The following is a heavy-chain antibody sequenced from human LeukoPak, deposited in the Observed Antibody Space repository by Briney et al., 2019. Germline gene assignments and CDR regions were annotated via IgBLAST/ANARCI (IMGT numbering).Heavy chain of an antibody. CDR1: GYTFSLYY. J-gene: IGHJ4*02. CDR3: ARDAGSSWHN. CDR2: INPGDGST. Sequence: ASVKVSCKASGYTFSLYYLHWVRQASGQGPEWMGMINPGDGSTTYRQKFKGRVTMTRDMSTRTIYMELSGLKFEDTAVYYCARDAGSSWHNWGQGTLVTVSS. V-gene: IGHV1-46*01. D-gene: IGHD6-13*01.